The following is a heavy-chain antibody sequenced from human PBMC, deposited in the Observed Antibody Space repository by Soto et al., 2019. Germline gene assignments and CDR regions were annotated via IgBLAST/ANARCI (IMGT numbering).Heavy chain of an antibody. CDR1: GVSISSGGYY. D-gene: IGHD5-18*01. V-gene: IGHV4-31*01. Sequence: QVQLQESGPGLVKPSQTLSLTCTVSGVSISSGGYYWSWIRQHPGKGLEGMGYIYYSWSPYYNPSLKSLVTISVDTSKNPFSLKLSSVTAADTVVYYCAGSGYSYGPDPFLYWGQGTLVTVSS. CDR3: AGSGYSYGPDPFLY. J-gene: IGHJ4*02. CDR2: IYYSWSP.